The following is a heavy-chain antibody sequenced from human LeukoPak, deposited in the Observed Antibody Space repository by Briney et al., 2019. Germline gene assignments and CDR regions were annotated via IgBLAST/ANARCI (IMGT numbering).Heavy chain of an antibody. Sequence: PGGSLRLSCAASGFTFSSYAMHWVRQAPGKGLEWVAVISHDGSNKYYADSVKGRFTISRDNSTHTLYVQMNSLRVEDTAVYYCARVDCSGGSCYLRPFDYWGQGTLVTVSS. CDR3: ARVDCSGGSCYLRPFDY. J-gene: IGHJ4*02. CDR1: GFTFSSYA. CDR2: ISHDGSNK. V-gene: IGHV3-30-3*01. D-gene: IGHD2-15*01.